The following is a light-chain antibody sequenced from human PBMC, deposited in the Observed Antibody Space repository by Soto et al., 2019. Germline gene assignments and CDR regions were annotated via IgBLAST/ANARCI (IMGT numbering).Light chain of an antibody. J-gene: IGLJ2*01. CDR3: ATWDSSLSAVV. V-gene: IGLV1-51*01. CDR2: DNN. Sequence: QSVSTQPPSVSAAPGQTVTISCSGSNSNIGNNYVSWYQQLPGTAPKLLIYDNNKRPSGIPDRFSASKSGTSATLGITGLQTGDEAEYYCATWDSSLSAVVFGGGTKLTVL. CDR1: NSNIGNNY.